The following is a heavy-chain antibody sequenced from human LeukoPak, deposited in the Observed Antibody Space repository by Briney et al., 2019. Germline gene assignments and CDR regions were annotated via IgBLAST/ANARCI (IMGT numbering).Heavy chain of an antibody. CDR1: GGSLRSSNYY. D-gene: IGHD2-2*01. CDR2: SFYTGST. Sequence: PSETLSLTCTVSGGSLRSSNYYWGWIRQPPGKGLEWIGNSFYTGSTYYNPSLKSRVTISVDTSKNQFSLGLSSVTAADTAVYYCARTHTRSDWYFDLWGRGTLVTVSS. J-gene: IGHJ2*01. V-gene: IGHV4-39*01. CDR3: ARTHTRSDWYFDL.